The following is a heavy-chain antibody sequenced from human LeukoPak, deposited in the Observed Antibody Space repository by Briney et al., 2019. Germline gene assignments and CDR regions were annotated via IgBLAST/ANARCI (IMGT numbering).Heavy chain of an antibody. J-gene: IGHJ4*02. CDR1: GGSISSYY. D-gene: IGHD6-19*01. CDR2: IYTSGST. Sequence: SETLSLTCTVSGGSISSYYWSWIRQPAGKGLEWIGRIYTSGSTNYNPSLKSRVTMSVDTSKNQFSLKLSPVTAADTAVYYCARDSPSSSSGWYFDYWGQGTLVTVSS. CDR3: ARDSPSSSSGWYFDY. V-gene: IGHV4-4*07.